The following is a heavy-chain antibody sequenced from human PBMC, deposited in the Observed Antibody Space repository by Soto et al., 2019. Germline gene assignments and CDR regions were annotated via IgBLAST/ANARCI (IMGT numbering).Heavy chain of an antibody. V-gene: IGHV3-23*01. J-gene: IGHJ4*02. D-gene: IGHD1-20*01. CDR1: GFTFSSYA. CDR3: KITDRRHDY. CDR2: ISGSGGST. Sequence: GESLKISCAASGFTFSSYAMSWVRQAPGKGLEWVSAISGSGGSTYYADSVKGRFTISRDNSKNTLYLQMNSLRAEDTAVYYCKITDRRHDYWGQGTLVTVSS.